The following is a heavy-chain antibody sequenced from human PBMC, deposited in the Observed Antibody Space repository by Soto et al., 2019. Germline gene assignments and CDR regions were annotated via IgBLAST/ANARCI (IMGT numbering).Heavy chain of an antibody. J-gene: IGHJ4*02. CDR2: TRNKAEKYTT. D-gene: IGHD3-3*01. CDR3: VSFTSGVVH. CDR1: GFSFSDHY. V-gene: IGHV3-72*01. Sequence: DVQLVESGGGLVQPGGSLRLCCAASGFSFSDHYMDWVRQAPGKGLEWVGRTRNKAEKYTTEYAAYVTGRFTISRDDSTMSLFLQMNSLATEDTAVYYCVSFTSGVVHWGQGTLVTVSS.